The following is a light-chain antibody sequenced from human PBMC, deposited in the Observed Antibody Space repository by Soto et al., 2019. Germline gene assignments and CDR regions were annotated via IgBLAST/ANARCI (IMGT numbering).Light chain of an antibody. J-gene: IGKJ2*01. Sequence: EIVLTQAPGTLSLSPGERATLSCRASQSVSSSSLAWYQQKPGHAPRLLIYGASTRATGIPDRFSGSGTGTDFTLTISRLEPEDVAVYFCQQCGNSLSIFGQGTKLEIK. V-gene: IGKV3-20*01. CDR3: QQCGNSLSI. CDR2: GAS. CDR1: QSVSSSS.